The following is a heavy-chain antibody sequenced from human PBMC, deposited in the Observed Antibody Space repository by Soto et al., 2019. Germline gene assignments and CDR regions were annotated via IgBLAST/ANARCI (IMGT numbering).Heavy chain of an antibody. V-gene: IGHV3-21*01. D-gene: IGHD5-12*01. J-gene: IGHJ6*02. CDR1: GFTFSSYS. CDR3: ARCVRATPVPPYGMDV. Sequence: GGYVGLGCAASGFTFSSYSMNWVRQAPGKGLEWVSSISSSSSYIYYADSVKGRFTISRDNAKNSLYLQMNSLRAEDTAVYYCARCVRATPVPPYGMDVRCQALTVSGSS. CDR2: ISSSSSYI.